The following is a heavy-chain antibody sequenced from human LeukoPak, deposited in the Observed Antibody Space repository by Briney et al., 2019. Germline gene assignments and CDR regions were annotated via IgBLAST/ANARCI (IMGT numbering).Heavy chain of an antibody. CDR1: GFTFSSYG. V-gene: IGHV3-30*18. CDR3: AKEIYCSGGSCYGMDV. J-gene: IGHJ6*02. Sequence: GGSLRLSCAASGFTFSSYGMHWVRQAPGKGLEWVAVISYDGSNKYYADSVKGRFTISRDNSKNTLYLQMNSLRAEDTAVYYCAKEIYCSGGSCYGMDVWGQGTTVTVSS. CDR2: ISYDGSNK. D-gene: IGHD2-15*01.